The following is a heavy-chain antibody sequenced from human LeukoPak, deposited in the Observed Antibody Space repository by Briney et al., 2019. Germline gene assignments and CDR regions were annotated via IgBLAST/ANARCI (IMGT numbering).Heavy chain of an antibody. CDR3: ARHLGTYLDWFAP. J-gene: IGHJ5*02. CDR1: GGSISSSSYY. Sequence: SETLSLTCTVSGGSISSSSYYWGWVRQPPGKGLEWIGTMYYSGNIYYNPSVKSRVTMSIDMSKPQFSLMLSSVTAQCTVLYFCARHLGTYLDWFAPWGQGTLVTVSS. D-gene: IGHD6-13*01. CDR2: MYYSGNI. V-gene: IGHV4-39*01.